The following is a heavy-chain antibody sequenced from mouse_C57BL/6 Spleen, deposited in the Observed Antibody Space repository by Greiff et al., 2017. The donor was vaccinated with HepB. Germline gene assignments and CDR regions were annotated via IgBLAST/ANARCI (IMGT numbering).Heavy chain of an antibody. D-gene: IGHD4-1*01. Sequence: EVKLEESGEGLVKPGGSLKLSCAASGFTFSSYAMSWVRQTPEKRLEWVAYISSGGDYIYYADTVKGRFTISRDNARNTLYLQMSSLKSEDTAMYYCKGTNWDWYFDVWGTGTTVTVSS. CDR2: ISSGGDYI. V-gene: IGHV5S21*01. J-gene: IGHJ1*03. CDR1: GFTFSSYA. CDR3: KGTNWDWYFDV.